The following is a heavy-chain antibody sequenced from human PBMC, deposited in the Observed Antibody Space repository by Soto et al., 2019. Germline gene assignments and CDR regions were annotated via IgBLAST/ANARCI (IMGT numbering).Heavy chain of an antibody. CDR3: ARLIHCKTTSCYFDY. D-gene: IGHD2-2*01. V-gene: IGHV4-39*01. CDR1: GGSVSSNSYS. Sequence: PSETLSLSCTVSGGSVSSNSYSWGWVRQPPGKGLEWIGSVYYSGTTYYNPSLKSRVTISEDTSKNQFSLRLSSVTAADTAVFYCARLIHCKTTSCYFDYWGPGTLVTVSS. J-gene: IGHJ4*02. CDR2: VYYSGTT.